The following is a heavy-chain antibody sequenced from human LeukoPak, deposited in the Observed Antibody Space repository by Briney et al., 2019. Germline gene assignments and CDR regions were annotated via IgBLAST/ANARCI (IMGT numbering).Heavy chain of an antibody. J-gene: IGHJ3*02. V-gene: IGHV3-7*02. Sequence: GGPPRHSSVASGLTFSRYWICWVPQAPGKRQERVANIKQDGSEKYHVESVKGPFTISRDNAKNSLYLQMNRLRAEDTAMYYCARTVRGIVMPQNAFDIWGQGTLVTVSS. CDR2: IKQDGSEK. CDR1: GLTFSRYW. CDR3: ARTVRGIVMPQNAFDI. D-gene: IGHD3-22*01.